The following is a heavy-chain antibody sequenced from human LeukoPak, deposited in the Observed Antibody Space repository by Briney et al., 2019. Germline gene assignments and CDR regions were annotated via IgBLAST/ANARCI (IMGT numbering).Heavy chain of an antibody. CDR3: AREASSFSSSWLYYYYYMDV. J-gene: IGHJ6*03. V-gene: IGHV4-61*02. CDR2: IYTSGST. D-gene: IGHD6-13*01. Sequence: TLSLTCTVSGGSISSGSYYWSWIRQPAGKGLEWIGRIYTSGSTNYDPSLKGRVTISVDTSKNQFSLKLSSVTAADTAVYYCAREASSFSSSWLYYYYYMDVWGKGTTVTVSS. CDR1: GGSISSGSYY.